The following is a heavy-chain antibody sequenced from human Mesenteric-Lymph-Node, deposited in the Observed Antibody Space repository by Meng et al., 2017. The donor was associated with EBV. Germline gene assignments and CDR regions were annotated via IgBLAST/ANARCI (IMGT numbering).Heavy chain of an antibody. CDR2: TGTS. V-gene: IGHV4-39*01. Sequence: QPRLPESGPGLVKPSETLSLTCTISGGAISSDNWAWIRQPPGKGLEWIGDTGTSYYNPSLKNRVTISVDTSNQFSLKLSSVTAADTAVYYCARRLHYYGSLGSWGQGTLVTVSS. J-gene: IGHJ4*02. CDR3: ARRLHYYGSLGS. D-gene: IGHD3-10*01. CDR1: GGAISSDN.